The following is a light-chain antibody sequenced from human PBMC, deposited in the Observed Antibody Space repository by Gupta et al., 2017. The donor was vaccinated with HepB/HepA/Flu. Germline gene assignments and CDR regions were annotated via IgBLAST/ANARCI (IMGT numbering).Light chain of an antibody. V-gene: IGKV3-15*01. CDR2: GAS. CDR3: QQYKSCPFT. J-gene: IGKJ3*01. CDR1: QSVSSY. Sequence: EIVMTQSPATLSVSPGESATVSCRASQSVSSYLAWYQQKPCQAPRLLIYGASTRAIGIPARFSGSGSGTEFTLTISSLESEDFVVYYCQQYKSCPFTFGPGTKVEIK.